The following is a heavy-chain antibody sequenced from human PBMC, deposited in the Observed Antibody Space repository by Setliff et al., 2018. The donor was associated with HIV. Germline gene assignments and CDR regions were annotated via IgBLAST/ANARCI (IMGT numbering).Heavy chain of an antibody. CDR1: GFTVSSNY. CDR3: ARVRITGTTRWFDP. Sequence: QPGGSLRLSCAASGFTVSSNYMSWVRQAPGKGLEWVSIIYIGGSTYYADSAKGRFTISRDNSKNTLYLEMNSLRAEDTAVYYCARVRITGTTRWFDPWGQGTLVTVSS. J-gene: IGHJ5*02. CDR2: IYIGGST. D-gene: IGHD1-7*01. V-gene: IGHV3-66*01.